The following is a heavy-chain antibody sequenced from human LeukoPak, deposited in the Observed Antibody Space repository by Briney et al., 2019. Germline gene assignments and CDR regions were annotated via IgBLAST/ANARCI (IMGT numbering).Heavy chain of an antibody. J-gene: IGHJ4*02. D-gene: IGHD3-10*01. V-gene: IGHV4-39*01. CDR3: ARHKDGSGNFGDY. CDR2: ISYSGST. Sequence: SETLSLTCTVSGGSISISNYYWGWIRQPPGKGLEWIGFISYSGSTYYNPSLKSRITISIDTSKNQFSLKLSSVAAADTAVYYCARHKDGSGNFGDYWGQGTLVTVSP. CDR1: GGSISISNYY.